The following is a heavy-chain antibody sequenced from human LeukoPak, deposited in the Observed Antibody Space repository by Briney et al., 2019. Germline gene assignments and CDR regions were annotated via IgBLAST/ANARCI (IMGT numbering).Heavy chain of an antibody. CDR3: ARDIVVLPAAFFDY. D-gene: IGHD2-2*01. CDR2: ISSSSTI. Sequence: YISSSSTIYNADSVKGRFTISRDNAKNSLYLQMNSLRAEDTAVYYCARDIVVLPAAFFDYWGQGTLVTVSS. V-gene: IGHV3-69-1*01. J-gene: IGHJ4*02.